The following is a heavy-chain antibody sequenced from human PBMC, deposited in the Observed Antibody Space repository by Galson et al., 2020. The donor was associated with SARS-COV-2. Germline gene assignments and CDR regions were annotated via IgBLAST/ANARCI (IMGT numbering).Heavy chain of an antibody. CDR1: GSTFSNYA. V-gene: IGHV3-23*01. J-gene: IGHJ2*01. D-gene: IGHD3-10*01. CDR2: ITNSSRHAT. CDR3: APGTSFFNS. Sequence: GGSLRLSCTDSGSTFSNYAMSWVRQAPGKGLEWVSSITNSSRHATFYADSVKGRFTISRDDSKNTLYLQMNSLGADDTAVYYCAPGTSFFNSWGRGTLVSVSS.